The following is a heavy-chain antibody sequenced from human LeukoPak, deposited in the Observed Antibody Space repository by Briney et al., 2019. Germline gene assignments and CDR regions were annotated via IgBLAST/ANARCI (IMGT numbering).Heavy chain of an antibody. CDR2: INQDGTEK. J-gene: IGHJ4*02. Sequence: GESLRLSCAASGFTFTTYWMTWVRQAPGKGLEWVANINQDGTEKYYADSVKGRFTISRDNSKNTLCLQMNSLRAEDTAVYYCAKEIWPTVTTPGHTHFDYWGQGTLVTVSS. D-gene: IGHD4-17*01. V-gene: IGHV3-7*01. CDR1: GFTFTTYW. CDR3: AKEIWPTVTTPGHTHFDY.